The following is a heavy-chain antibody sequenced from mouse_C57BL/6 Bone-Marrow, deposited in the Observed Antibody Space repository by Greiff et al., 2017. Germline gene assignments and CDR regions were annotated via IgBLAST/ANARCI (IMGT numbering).Heavy chain of an antibody. V-gene: IGHV5-12*01. D-gene: IGHD1-1*01. CDR1: GFTFSDYY. Sequence: EVHLVESGGGLVQPGGSLKLSCAASGFTFSDYYMYWVRQTPEKRLEWVAYISNGGGSTYYPDTVKGRFTISRDNAKNTLYLQMSRLKSEDTAMYYCAMGYYYGSSFDYWGQGTTLTVSS. J-gene: IGHJ2*01. CDR3: AMGYYYGSSFDY. CDR2: ISNGGGST.